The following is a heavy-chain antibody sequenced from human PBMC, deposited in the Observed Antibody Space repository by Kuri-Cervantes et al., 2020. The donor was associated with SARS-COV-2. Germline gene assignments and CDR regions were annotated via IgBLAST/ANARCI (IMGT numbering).Heavy chain of an antibody. Sequence: GGSLRLSCAASGFTFSSYAMSWVRQAPGKGLEWVSAISGSGGSTYYADSVKGRFTISRDNSKNTLYPQMNSLRAEDTAVYYCARAEKRTIFGVVNYYYYGMDAWGQGTTVTVSS. CDR3: ARAEKRTIFGVVNYYYYGMDA. J-gene: IGHJ6*02. V-gene: IGHV3-23*01. CDR1: GFTFSSYA. CDR2: ISGSGGST. D-gene: IGHD3-3*01.